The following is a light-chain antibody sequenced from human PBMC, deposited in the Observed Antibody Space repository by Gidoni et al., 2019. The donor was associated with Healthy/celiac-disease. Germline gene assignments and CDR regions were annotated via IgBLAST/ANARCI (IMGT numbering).Light chain of an antibody. Sequence: DIQMTQSPSTLSASVGDRVTLTCRASQSISSWLAWYQQKPGKAPKLLIYKASSLESGVPSRFSGRGAGTEFTLTISSLQPDDFATYYCQQYNSYSGTFGQGTKVEIK. CDR1: QSISSW. V-gene: IGKV1-5*03. J-gene: IGKJ1*01. CDR2: KAS. CDR3: QQYNSYSGT.